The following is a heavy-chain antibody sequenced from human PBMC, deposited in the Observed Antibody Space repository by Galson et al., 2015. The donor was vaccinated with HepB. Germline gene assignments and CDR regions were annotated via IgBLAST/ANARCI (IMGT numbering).Heavy chain of an antibody. CDR2: IWYDGSNK. J-gene: IGHJ3*02. Sequence: SLRLSCAASGFTFSSYGMHWVRQAPGKGLEWVAVIWYDGSNKYYADSVKGRFTISRDNSKNTLYLQMNSLRAEDTAVYYCARDRDSRTLLWFGELFQRSGGAFDIWGQGTMVTVSS. V-gene: IGHV3-33*08. CDR1: GFTFSSYG. D-gene: IGHD3-10*01. CDR3: ARDRDSRTLLWFGELFQRSGGAFDI.